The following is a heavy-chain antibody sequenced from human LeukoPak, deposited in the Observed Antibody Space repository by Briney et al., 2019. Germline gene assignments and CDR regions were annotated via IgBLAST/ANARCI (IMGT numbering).Heavy chain of an antibody. CDR1: GFTFSSYG. CDR3: ARLPSRYSSSWYSQSPPPLKYYYYYMDV. J-gene: IGHJ6*03. CDR2: ISYDGSNK. D-gene: IGHD6-13*01. V-gene: IGHV3-30*03. Sequence: GGSLRLSCAASGFTFSSYGMHWVRQAPGKGLEWVAVISYDGSNKYYADSVKGRFTISRDNSKNTLYLQMNSLRAEDTAVYYCARLPSRYSSSWYSQSPPPLKYYYYYMDVWGKGTTVTVSS.